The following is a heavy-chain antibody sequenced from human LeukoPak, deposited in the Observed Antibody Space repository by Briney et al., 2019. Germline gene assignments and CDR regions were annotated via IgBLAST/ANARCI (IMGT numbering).Heavy chain of an antibody. CDR1: GFTFSSYS. D-gene: IGHD3-3*01. Sequence: GGSLRLSCAASGFTFSSYSVNWVRQAPGKGLEWVSSISSSSSYIYYADSVKGRFTISRDNAKNSLYLQMNSLRAEDTAVYYCASGMATYYDFWSGYYAGPHAFDIWGQGTMVTVSS. V-gene: IGHV3-21*01. J-gene: IGHJ3*02. CDR2: ISSSSSYI. CDR3: ASGMATYYDFWSGYYAGPHAFDI.